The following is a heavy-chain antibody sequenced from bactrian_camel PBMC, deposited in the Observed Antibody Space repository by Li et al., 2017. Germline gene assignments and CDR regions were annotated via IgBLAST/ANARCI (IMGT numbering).Heavy chain of an antibody. V-gene: IGHV3-3*01. CDR1: GHTFSRGC. CDR2: ICSIA. J-gene: IGHJ6*01. CDR3: AARSVGWCPLFEHWLGKRAYTPGGYFAN. D-gene: IGHD1*01. Sequence: VQLVESGGESVQAGGSLRLSCDTSGHTFSRGCAAWFRQAPGKEREGVASICSIAVYADSVKGRFAISQNTAKNTLYLQMDSLKPEDTAMYYCAARSVGWCPLFEHWLGKRAYTPGGYFANWGQGTQVTVS.